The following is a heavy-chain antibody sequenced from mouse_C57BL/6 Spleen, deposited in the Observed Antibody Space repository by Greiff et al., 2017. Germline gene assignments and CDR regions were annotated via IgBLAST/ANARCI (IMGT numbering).Heavy chain of an antibody. CDR3: ARNGNRVYYVDY. CDR1: GYTFTDYY. D-gene: IGHD2-1*01. CDR2: IYPGSGNT. J-gene: IGHJ2*01. Sequence: VQLQQSGAELVRPGASVKLSCKASGYTFTDYYINWVKQRPGQGLEWIARIYPGSGNTYYNEKFKGKATLTAEKPSSTAYMQLSSLTSEDSAVYFCARNGNRVYYVDYWGQGTTLTVSS. V-gene: IGHV1-76*01.